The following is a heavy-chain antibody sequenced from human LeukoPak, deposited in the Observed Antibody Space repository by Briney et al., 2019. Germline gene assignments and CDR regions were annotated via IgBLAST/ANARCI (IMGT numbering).Heavy chain of an antibody. CDR2: ISSSGSTI. CDR3: ARPLWFGELLSCWFDP. V-gene: IGHV3-11*04. D-gene: IGHD3-10*01. CDR1: GFTFSDYY. J-gene: IGHJ5*02. Sequence: GGSLRLSCAASGFTFSDYYMSWIRQAPGKGLEWVSYISSSGSTIYYADSVKGRFTISRDNAKNSLYLQMNSLRAEDTAVYYCARPLWFGELLSCWFDPWGQGTLVTVSS.